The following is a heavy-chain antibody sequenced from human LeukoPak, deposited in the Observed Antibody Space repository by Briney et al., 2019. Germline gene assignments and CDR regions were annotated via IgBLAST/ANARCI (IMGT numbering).Heavy chain of an antibody. Sequence: ASVKVSCKASGYTFTTYDINWVRQATGQGLEWMGWMNPNSGNTGYAQKFQGRVTMTRNTSTSTAHMELSSLRSEDTAVYYCARSVVFNNWFDPWGQGTLVTVSS. V-gene: IGHV1-8*01. CDR2: MNPNSGNT. CDR1: GYTFTTYD. CDR3: ARSVVFNNWFDP. D-gene: IGHD2-15*01. J-gene: IGHJ5*02.